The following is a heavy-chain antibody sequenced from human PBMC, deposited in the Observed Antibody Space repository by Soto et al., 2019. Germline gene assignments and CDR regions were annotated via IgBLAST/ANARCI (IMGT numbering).Heavy chain of an antibody. CDR1: GGSISSYY. CDR2: IYYSGST. V-gene: IGHV4-59*08. Sequence: SETLSLTCTVSGGSISSYYWSWIRQPPGKGLEWIGYIYYSGSTNYNPSLKSRVTISVDTSKNQFSLKLSSVTAADTAVYCCARRDIAAAGRKPTYYYYYYMDVWGKGTTVTVSS. J-gene: IGHJ6*03. D-gene: IGHD6-13*01. CDR3: ARRDIAAAGRKPTYYYYYYMDV.